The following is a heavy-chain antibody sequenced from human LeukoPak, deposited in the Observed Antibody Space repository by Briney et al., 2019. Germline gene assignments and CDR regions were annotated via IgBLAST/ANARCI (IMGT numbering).Heavy chain of an antibody. Sequence: GGTLRLSCPASGFTFSSYAMSWVRQAPGKGLEWVSAISNNGGYTYYADSVQGRFTISRDNSKSTLCLQMNSLRAEDTAVYYRAKQLGYCSDGSCYFPYWGQGTLVTVSS. D-gene: IGHD2-15*01. CDR3: AKQLGYCSDGSCYFPY. V-gene: IGHV3-23*01. CDR2: ISNNGGYT. J-gene: IGHJ4*02. CDR1: GFTFSSYA.